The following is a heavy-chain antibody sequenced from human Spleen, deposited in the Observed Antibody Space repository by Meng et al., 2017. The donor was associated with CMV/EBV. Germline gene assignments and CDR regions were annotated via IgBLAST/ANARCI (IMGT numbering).Heavy chain of an antibody. CDR3: ARSTPAAAAFDY. CDR2: IYYSGST. Sequence: QGYEQHWLAGPLNPSDTLSLTCAVYGGSISSGDYYWSWIRQPPGKGLEWIGYIYYSGSTYYNPSLKSRVTISVDTSKNQFSLKLSSVTAADTAVYYCARSTPAAAAFDYWGQGTLVTVSS. D-gene: IGHD6-13*01. V-gene: IGHV4-30-4*02. J-gene: IGHJ4*02. CDR1: GGSISSGDYY.